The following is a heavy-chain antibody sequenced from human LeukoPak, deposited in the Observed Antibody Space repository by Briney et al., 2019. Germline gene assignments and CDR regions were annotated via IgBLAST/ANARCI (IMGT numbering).Heavy chain of an antibody. CDR2: INPNSGGT. CDR3: ARDFVRVFGVVIIPYNWFDP. CDR1: GYTFTGYY. D-gene: IGHD3-3*01. V-gene: IGHV1-2*02. Sequence: ASVKVSCKASGYTFTGYYVHWVRQAPGQGLEWMGWINPNSGGTNYAQKFQGRVTMTRDTSISTAYMELSRLRSDDTAVYYCARDFVRVFGVVIIPYNWFDPWGQGTLVTVSS. J-gene: IGHJ5*02.